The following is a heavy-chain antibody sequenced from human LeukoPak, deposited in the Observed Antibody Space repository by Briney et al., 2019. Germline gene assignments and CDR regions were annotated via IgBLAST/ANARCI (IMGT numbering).Heavy chain of an antibody. CDR1: GFTFSKYW. CDR3: AKDGGGSGSYYRYNWFDS. V-gene: IGHV3-7*03. CDR2: INQGGSET. D-gene: IGHD1-26*01. Sequence: GGSLRLSCTVSGFTFSKYWMSWLRQAPGKGLEWVANINQGGSETYYIDSVRGRFTISRDNAKNSLYLQMNSLRADDTALYYCAKDGGGSGSYYRYNWFDSWGQGTLVTVSS. J-gene: IGHJ5*01.